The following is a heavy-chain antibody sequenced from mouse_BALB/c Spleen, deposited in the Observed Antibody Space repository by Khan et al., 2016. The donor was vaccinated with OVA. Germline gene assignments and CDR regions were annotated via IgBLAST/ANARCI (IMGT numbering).Heavy chain of an antibody. CDR2: IYPGSGNT. CDR3: AREWGAWFPY. J-gene: IGHJ3*01. CDR1: GYTFTDYN. Sequence: QVRLQQSGAELARPGASVKLSCKASGYTFTDYNINWVKQRTGQGLEWIGEIYPGSGNTYYNEKFKGMATLTADKSSSTDYMQLSSLTSEDSAVYFCAREWGAWFPYWGQGTLVTVSA. V-gene: IGHV1-81*01.